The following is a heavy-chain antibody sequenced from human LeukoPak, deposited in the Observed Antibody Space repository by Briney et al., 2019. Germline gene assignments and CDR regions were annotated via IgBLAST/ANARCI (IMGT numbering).Heavy chain of an antibody. D-gene: IGHD2/OR15-2a*01. CDR2: ISYSGIT. J-gene: IGHJ2*01. Sequence: SETLSHTCTVSGGSISSYYWSWIRQPPGKGPEWIGYISYSGITNYNPSLKSRVTISVDTSKNQFSLKLTSVTAADTAVYYCARRDDSTDWYFDLWGRGTLVTVSS. V-gene: IGHV4-59*08. CDR3: ARRDDSTDWYFDL. CDR1: GGSISSYY.